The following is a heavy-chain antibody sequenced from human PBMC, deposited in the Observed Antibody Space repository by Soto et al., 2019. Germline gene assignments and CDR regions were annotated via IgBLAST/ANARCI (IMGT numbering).Heavy chain of an antibody. V-gene: IGHV3-21*01. CDR1: GFAFNIYS. CDR3: ATGTRVGAKGSEY. Sequence: EVQLVESGGGLVKPGGSLRLSCAASGFAFNIYSMTWVRQAPGKGLEWVSSISSSSGTIYYADSVKGRFTISRDNANKSLYLQMKRLSGEDTAVYFCATGTRVGAKGSEYWGQGTLVTVSS. J-gene: IGHJ4*02. CDR2: ISSSSGTI. D-gene: IGHD1-26*01.